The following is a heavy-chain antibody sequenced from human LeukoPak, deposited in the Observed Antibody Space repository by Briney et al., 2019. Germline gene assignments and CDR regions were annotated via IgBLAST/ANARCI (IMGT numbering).Heavy chain of an antibody. J-gene: IGHJ5*02. D-gene: IGHD2-2*01. CDR2: IYYSGST. CDR1: GGSISSYY. Sequence: PSETLSLTCTVSGGSISSYYWSWIRQPPGKVLEWIGYIYYSGSTNYNPSLKSRVTISVDTSKNQFSLKLSSVTAADTAVYYCARVSDIVVVPAEFDPWGQGTLVTVSS. V-gene: IGHV4-59*01. CDR3: ARVSDIVVVPAEFDP.